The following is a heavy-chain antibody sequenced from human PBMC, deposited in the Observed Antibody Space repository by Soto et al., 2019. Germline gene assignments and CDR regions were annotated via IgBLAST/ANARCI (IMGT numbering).Heavy chain of an antibody. D-gene: IGHD6-13*01. V-gene: IGHV3-23*01. CDR1: GFTFSSYA. CDR3: AKEPLRGEQQLVRYFDY. Sequence: EVQLLESGGGLVQPGGSLRLSCAASGFTFSSYAMSWVRQAPGKGLEWVSAISGSGGSTYYADSVKGRFTISRDNSKNTLYLQMNSLRAEDTAVYYCAKEPLRGEQQLVRYFDYWGQGPLVTVSS. J-gene: IGHJ4*02. CDR2: ISGSGGST.